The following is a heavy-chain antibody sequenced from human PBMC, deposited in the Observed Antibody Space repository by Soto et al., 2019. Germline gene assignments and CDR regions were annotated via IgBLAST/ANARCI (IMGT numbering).Heavy chain of an antibody. V-gene: IGHV3-23*01. D-gene: IGHD5-18*01. CDR2: ISGSGGST. CDR3: AKDQDVQLWLPDY. Sequence: GGSLRLSCAASGFTFSSYAMSWVRQAPGKGLEWVSAISGSGGSTYFADSVKGRFTISRDNSKNTLYLQMNSLRAEDTAVYYCAKDQDVQLWLPDYWGQGTLVTVSS. J-gene: IGHJ4*02. CDR1: GFTFSSYA.